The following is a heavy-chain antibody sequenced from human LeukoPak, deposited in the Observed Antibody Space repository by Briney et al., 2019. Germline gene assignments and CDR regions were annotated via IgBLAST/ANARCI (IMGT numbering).Heavy chain of an antibody. D-gene: IGHD2-2*01. CDR1: GYSFTSYW. Sequence: GDSLKISCEGSGYSFTSYWIGWVRQMPGKGLKWMGIIYPGDSETRYSPSFQGQVTISVDKSISTAYLQWSSLKASDTAMYYCARHSYCSSITCYYYYGMDVWGQGTTVTVSS. CDR2: IYPGDSET. V-gene: IGHV5-51*01. CDR3: ARHSYCSSITCYYYYGMDV. J-gene: IGHJ6*02.